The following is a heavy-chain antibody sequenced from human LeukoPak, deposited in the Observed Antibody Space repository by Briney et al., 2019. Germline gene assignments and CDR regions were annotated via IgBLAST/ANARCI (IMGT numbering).Heavy chain of an antibody. CDR1: GFTFSDYY. J-gene: IGHJ4*02. D-gene: IGHD6-6*01. CDR3: ARADSSSSFGSVDY. V-gene: IGHV3-11*01. CDR2: ISSSGSTI. Sequence: GGSLRLSCAAYGFTFSDYYMSWIRQAPGKGLERVSYISSSGSTIYYADSVKGRFTISSDNAKNSLYLQMNSLRAEDTAVYYCARADSSSSFGSVDYWGQGTLVTVSS.